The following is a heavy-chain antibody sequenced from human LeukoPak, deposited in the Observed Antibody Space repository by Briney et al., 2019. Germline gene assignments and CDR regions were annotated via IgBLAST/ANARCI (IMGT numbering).Heavy chain of an antibody. V-gene: IGHV4-4*02. CDR1: GGSISSSNW. J-gene: IGHJ4*02. CDR3: ASSITMVRGVIDY. Sequence: SETLSLTCAVSGGSISSSNWWSWVRQHPGKGLEWIGEIYHSGSTNYNPSLKSRVTISVDKSKNQFSLKLSSVTAADTAVYYCASSITMVRGVIDYWGQGTLVTVSS. CDR2: IYHSGST. D-gene: IGHD3-10*01.